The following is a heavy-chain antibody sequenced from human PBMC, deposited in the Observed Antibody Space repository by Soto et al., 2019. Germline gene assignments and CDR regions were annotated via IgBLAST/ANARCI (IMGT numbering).Heavy chain of an antibody. Sequence: ASVKVSCKASGYTFTSYAMHWVRQAPGQRLEWMGWINAGNGNTRYSQKFQDRVTITTDTSASTAYMELSSLRSEDTAVYYCARDRLYSSSWYYFDYWGLATLVTVSS. J-gene: IGHJ4*02. CDR2: INAGNGNT. CDR3: ARDRLYSSSWYYFDY. V-gene: IGHV1-3*01. CDR1: GYTFTSYA. D-gene: IGHD6-13*01.